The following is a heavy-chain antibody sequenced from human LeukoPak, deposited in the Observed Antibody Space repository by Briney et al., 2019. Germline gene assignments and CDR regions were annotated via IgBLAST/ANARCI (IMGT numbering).Heavy chain of an antibody. V-gene: IGHV3-9*01. CDR1: GFTFDDYA. D-gene: IGHD4-17*01. J-gene: IGHJ4*02. CDR3: ARGVTTLDY. Sequence: QSGGSLRLSCAASGFTFDDYAMHWVRQAPGKGLEWVSGISWNSGSIGYADSVKGRFTISRDNAKNSLYLQMNSLRAEDTAVYYCARGVTTLDYWGQGTLVTVSS. CDR2: ISWNSGSI.